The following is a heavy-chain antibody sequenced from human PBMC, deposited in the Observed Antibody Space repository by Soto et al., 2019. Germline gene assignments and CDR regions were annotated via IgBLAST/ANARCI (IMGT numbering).Heavy chain of an antibody. V-gene: IGHV1-69*01. Sequence: QVHLEQSGTEVKKPGSSVKVSCKASGDTFKSYSINWIRQAPGQGLEWMGGIIPMSGSPDYAQKFQGRVTITADESTSTGYMELSSLRSEDTAIYYCARDNFVELRGTCLDPWGQGTLVIVSS. D-gene: IGHD1-7*01. CDR3: ARDNFVELRGTCLDP. CDR2: IIPMSGSP. J-gene: IGHJ5*02. CDR1: GDTFKSYS.